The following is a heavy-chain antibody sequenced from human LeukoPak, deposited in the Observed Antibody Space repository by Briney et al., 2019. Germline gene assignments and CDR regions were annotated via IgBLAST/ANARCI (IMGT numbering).Heavy chain of an antibody. V-gene: IGHV4-34*01. CDR2: INHSGST. J-gene: IGHJ4*02. CDR1: GGSFSGYY. CDR3: AQGGYYYDSSGYDY. D-gene: IGHD3-22*01. Sequence: SETLSLTCAVYGGSFSGYYWSWIRQPPGKGLEWIGEINHSGSTNYNPSLKSRVTISVDTSKNQFSLKLSSVTAADTAVYYCAQGGYYYDSSGYDYWGQGTLVTVSX.